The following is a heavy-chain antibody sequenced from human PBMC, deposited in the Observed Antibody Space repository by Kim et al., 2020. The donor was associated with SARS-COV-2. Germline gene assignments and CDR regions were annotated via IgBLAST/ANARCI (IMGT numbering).Heavy chain of an antibody. CDR2: ISGRTYGTYT. CDR3: AKMSEGGIAARVHFDY. CDR1: GFTFRDYS. J-gene: IGHJ4*02. V-gene: IGHV3-23*01. Sequence: GGSLRLSCAASGFTFRDYSMTWVRQAPGKGLEWVSVISGRTYGTYTYYADSVKGRFTISRDNSKNTVYLQMNTLGAEDTAVYYCAKMSEGGIAARVHFDYWGQGTLVTVSS. D-gene: IGHD6-6*01.